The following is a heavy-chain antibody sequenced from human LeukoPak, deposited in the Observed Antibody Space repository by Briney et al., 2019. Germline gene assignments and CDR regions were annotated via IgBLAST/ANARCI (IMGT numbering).Heavy chain of an antibody. J-gene: IGHJ6*03. CDR3: AREGYYYDSSGYYSASGYMDV. V-gene: IGHV4-38-2*02. CDR1: GYSISSGYY. D-gene: IGHD3-22*01. Sequence: SETLSLTCTVSGYSISSGYYWGWIRQPPGKGLEWIGSIYHSGSTYYNPSLKSRVTISVDTSKNQFSLKLSSVTAADTAVYYCAREGYYYDSSGYYSASGYMDVWGKGTTVTISS. CDR2: IYHSGST.